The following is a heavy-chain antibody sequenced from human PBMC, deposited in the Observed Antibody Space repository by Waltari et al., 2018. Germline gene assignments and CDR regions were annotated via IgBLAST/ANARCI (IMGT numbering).Heavy chain of an antibody. V-gene: IGHV3-64*01. CDR2: NSSNRIST. CDR3: ARSPDPPESLDYYMDV. J-gene: IGHJ6*03. CDR1: GFSFSIYA. Sequence: EVQLVESGGDLVQPGGSLRLSCAASGFSFSIYAMHWVRQAPGKGLGCESANSSNRISTYYANSIKGRLSISRDNTKNTLYLQMRSLRAEDMAVYYCARSPDPPESLDYYMDVWGKGTTVTVSS.